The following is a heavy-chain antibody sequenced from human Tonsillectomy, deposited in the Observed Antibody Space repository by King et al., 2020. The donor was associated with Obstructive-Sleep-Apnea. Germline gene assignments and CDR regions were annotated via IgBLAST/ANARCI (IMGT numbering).Heavy chain of an antibody. D-gene: IGHD2-15*01. Sequence: VQLVESGGGLVQRGGSVRLSCAASGFTFSNYWMSWVRQAPGKGLEWVANINKDGGEKYYVDSVKGRFTISRDNAKNSLYLQMNSLRAEDTAVYYCSRASALVVVADTYYYYGRDVWGQGTTVTVSS. CDR1: GFTFSNYW. CDR3: SRASALVVVADTYYYYGRDV. CDR2: INKDGGEK. V-gene: IGHV3-7*03. J-gene: IGHJ6*02.